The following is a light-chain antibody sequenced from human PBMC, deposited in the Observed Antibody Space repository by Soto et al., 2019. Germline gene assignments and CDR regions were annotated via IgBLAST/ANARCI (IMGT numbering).Light chain of an antibody. CDR1: QSVSGY. CDR3: QQYGSSIT. CDR2: GTS. Sequence: EIVLSPSPATLSLSDGESATLSCRASQSVSGYLAWYQQKPGQAPRLLIYGTSSRATGIPDRISGSGSGTDFTLTISRLEPEDIAVFYCQQYGSSITFGQGTRLEIK. V-gene: IGKV3-20*01. J-gene: IGKJ5*01.